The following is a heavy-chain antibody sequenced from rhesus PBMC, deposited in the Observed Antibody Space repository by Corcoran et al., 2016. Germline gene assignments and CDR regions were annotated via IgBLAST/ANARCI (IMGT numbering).Heavy chain of an antibody. CDR2: ISYIGKTI. Sequence: EVQLVESGGGLVQPGGSLRLSCAASGFTFSSYDMSWVRQAPGKGLEWVSYISYIGKTIYSANSVKGRFTISRDNAKNSLSLQMSSLRAEDTAVYYCTRVDWAAAGTWYFDLWGPGTPITVSS. V-gene: IGHV3-136*01. D-gene: IGHD6-31*01. J-gene: IGHJ2*01. CDR3: TRVDWAAAGTWYFDL. CDR1: GFTFSSYD.